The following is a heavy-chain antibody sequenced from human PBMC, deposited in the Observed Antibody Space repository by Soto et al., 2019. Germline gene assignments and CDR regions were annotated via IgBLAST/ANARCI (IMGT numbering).Heavy chain of an antibody. J-gene: IGHJ4*02. D-gene: IGHD3-3*01. CDR3: ATVGSRGYDFWSGYSSFDY. CDR1: GYTLTELS. Sequence: ASVKVSCKVSGYTLTELSMHWGRQAPGKGLEWMGGFDPEDGETIYAQKFQGRVTMTEDTSTDTAYMELSSLRSEDTAVYYCATVGSRGYDFWSGYSSFDYWGQGTLVTVSS. V-gene: IGHV1-24*01. CDR2: FDPEDGET.